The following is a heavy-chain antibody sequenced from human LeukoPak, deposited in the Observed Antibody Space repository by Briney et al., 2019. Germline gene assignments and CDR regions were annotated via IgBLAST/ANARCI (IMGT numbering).Heavy chain of an antibody. CDR2: IYYSGST. D-gene: IGHD6-13*01. CDR1: GGSVSSGSYY. V-gene: IGHV4-61*01. Sequence: SETLSLTCTVSGGSVSSGSYYWSWIRQPPGKGLEWIGYIYYSGSTNYNPSLKSRVTILVDTSKNQFSLKLSSVTAADTAVYYCAREDSSSWLVGYYYGMDVWGQGTTVTVSS. CDR3: AREDSSSWLVGYYYGMDV. J-gene: IGHJ6*02.